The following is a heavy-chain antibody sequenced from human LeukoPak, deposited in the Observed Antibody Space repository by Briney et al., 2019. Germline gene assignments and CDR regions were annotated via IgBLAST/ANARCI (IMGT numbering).Heavy chain of an antibody. CDR3: AGHHPRNTVDF. V-gene: IGHV4-59*08. D-gene: IGHD2-8*02. CDR2: ISDIGSI. Sequence: SETLSLTCTVSGGSISSYYWSWIRQPPGKGLEWIAYISDIGSINYNPSLKSRITISLDTSKNQFSLKLSYVTAADTAVYYCAGHHPRNTVDFWGQGTLVTVSS. CDR1: GGSISSYY. J-gene: IGHJ4*02.